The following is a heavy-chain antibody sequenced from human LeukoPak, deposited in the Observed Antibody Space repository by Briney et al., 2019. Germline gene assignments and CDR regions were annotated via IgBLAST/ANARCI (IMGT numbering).Heavy chain of an antibody. Sequence: GSLRLSCAASGFTFSVYSMDWVRQAPGKGLEWVSYISSSSSTIYYADSVKGRFTISRDNAKNSLYLQMNSLRDEDTAVYYCARDLLGFYYYGMDVWGQGTTVTVSS. CDR1: GFTFSVYS. D-gene: IGHD7-27*01. J-gene: IGHJ6*02. CDR2: ISSSSSTI. CDR3: ARDLLGFYYYGMDV. V-gene: IGHV3-48*02.